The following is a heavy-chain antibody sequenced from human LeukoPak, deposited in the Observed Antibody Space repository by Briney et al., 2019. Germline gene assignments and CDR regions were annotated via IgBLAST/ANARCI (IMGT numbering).Heavy chain of an antibody. CDR1: GFTFSSYA. Sequence: PGGSLRLSCAASGFTFSSYAMHWVRQAPGKGLEWVAVISYDGSNKYYADSVKGRFTISRDNSKNTLYLQMNSLRAEDTAVYYCARGPRYNWNVAHFDYWGQGTLVTVSS. V-gene: IGHV3-30-3*01. CDR2: ISYDGSNK. J-gene: IGHJ4*02. D-gene: IGHD1-1*01. CDR3: ARGPRYNWNVAHFDY.